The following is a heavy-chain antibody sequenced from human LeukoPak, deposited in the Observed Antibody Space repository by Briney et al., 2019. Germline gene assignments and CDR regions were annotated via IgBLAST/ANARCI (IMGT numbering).Heavy chain of an antibody. V-gene: IGHV5-51*01. J-gene: IGHJ3*02. D-gene: IGHD3-22*01. Sequence: GESLKISCKGSGYSFTTYWIGWVRQMPGKGLEWMGIIYPGDSDIRYSPSFQGQVTISADKSISTAYLQWSSLKASDTAMYYCARRLMYYYDTSGCDVAFDIWGQGTMVTVSS. CDR3: ARRLMYYYDTSGCDVAFDI. CDR2: IYPGDSDI. CDR1: GYSFTTYW.